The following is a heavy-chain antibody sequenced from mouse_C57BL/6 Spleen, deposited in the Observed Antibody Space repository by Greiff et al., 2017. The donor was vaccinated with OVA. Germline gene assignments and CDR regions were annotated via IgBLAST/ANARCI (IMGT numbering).Heavy chain of an antibody. CDR1: GYAFSSSW. Sequence: QVQLKESGPELVKPGASVKISCKASGYAFSSSWMNWVKQRPGKGLEWIGRIYPGDGDTNYNGKFKGKATLTADKSSSTAYMQLSSLTSEDSAVYYCAREVAADYYAMDYWGQGTSVTVSS. CDR2: IYPGDGDT. J-gene: IGHJ4*01. CDR3: AREVAADYYAMDY. V-gene: IGHV1-82*01.